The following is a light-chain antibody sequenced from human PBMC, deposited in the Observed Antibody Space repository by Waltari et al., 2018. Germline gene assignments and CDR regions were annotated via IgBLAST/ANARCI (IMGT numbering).Light chain of an antibody. CDR2: ATS. CDR3: LISFGGAEEI. J-gene: IGLJ2*01. Sequence: QAVVTQEPSLTVSPGGTVTLTCASSTGPVTRGHYPYWFQQKPGQAPRTLIYATSNKHSWTPVRFSGSLLGGKAALTLSGAQPEDEAGYYCLISFGGAEEIFGGGTKLTVL. V-gene: IGLV7-46*01. CDR1: TGPVTRGHY.